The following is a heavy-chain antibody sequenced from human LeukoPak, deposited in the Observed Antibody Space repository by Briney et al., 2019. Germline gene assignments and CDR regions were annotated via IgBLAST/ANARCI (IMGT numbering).Heavy chain of an antibody. Sequence: GGSLRLSCAASGFTFSSYGMTWVRQAPGKGLEWVARISNDGTSTTYADSVKGRFTISRDNAKNTLYLQMNSLRADDTAVYYCARSRWLDAFDYWGQGTLVTVSS. D-gene: IGHD6-19*01. CDR2: ISNDGTST. V-gene: IGHV3-74*01. CDR1: GFTFSSYG. CDR3: ARSRWLDAFDY. J-gene: IGHJ4*02.